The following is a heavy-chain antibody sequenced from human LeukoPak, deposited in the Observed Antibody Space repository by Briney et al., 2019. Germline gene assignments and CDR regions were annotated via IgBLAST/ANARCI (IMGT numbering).Heavy chain of an antibody. CDR3: AKDPTAGYSSSWYDSAYFDY. Sequence: PGGSLRLSCAASGFTFSSCAMSWVRQAPGKGLEWVSAISGSGGSTYYADSVKGRFTISRDNSKNTLYLQMNSLRAEDTAVYYCAKDPTAGYSSSWYDSAYFDYWGQGTLVTVSS. D-gene: IGHD6-13*01. CDR2: ISGSGGST. CDR1: GFTFSSCA. V-gene: IGHV3-23*01. J-gene: IGHJ4*02.